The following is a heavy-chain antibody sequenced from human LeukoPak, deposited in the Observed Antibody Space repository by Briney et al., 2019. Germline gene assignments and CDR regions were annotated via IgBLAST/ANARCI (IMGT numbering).Heavy chain of an antibody. V-gene: IGHV1-24*01. D-gene: IGHD3-16*02. J-gene: IGHJ5*02. CDR1: GYTLTELS. Sequence: GASVKVSCKVSGYTLTELSMHWVRQAPGKGLEWMGGFDPEDGETIYAQKFQGRVTMTEDTSTDTAYMELSSLRSEDTAVYYCATVRLVWGSYRSWFDPWGQGTLVTVSS. CDR2: FDPEDGET. CDR3: ATVRLVWGSYRSWFDP.